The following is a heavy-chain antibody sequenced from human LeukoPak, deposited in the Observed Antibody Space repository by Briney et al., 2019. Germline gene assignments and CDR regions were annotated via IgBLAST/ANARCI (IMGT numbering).Heavy chain of an antibody. D-gene: IGHD3-10*01. Sequence: GGSLRLSCAASGFTVSSNYISWVRQAPGKGLEWVSVIYSGGSTYYADSVKGRFTIYRDNSKNTLYLQMNSLRAEDTAVYYCARARRGAWFDPWGQGTLVTVSS. V-gene: IGHV3-66*02. CDR1: GFTVSSNY. J-gene: IGHJ5*02. CDR3: ARARRGAWFDP. CDR2: IYSGGST.